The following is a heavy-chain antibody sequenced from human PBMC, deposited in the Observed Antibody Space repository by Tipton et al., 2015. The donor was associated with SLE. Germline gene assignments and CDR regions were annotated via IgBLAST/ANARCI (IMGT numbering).Heavy chain of an antibody. V-gene: IGHV4-39*07. Sequence: TLSLTCTVSGDSVSSTNYYWAWIRQPPGKGLEWVGTIFNTGTTYYNSSLKSRVAISADTSKNQFSLKLSSVTAADTAVYYCARAEGSWDAFDIWGQGTMVTVSS. CDR2: IFNTGTT. J-gene: IGHJ3*02. D-gene: IGHD2-15*01. CDR1: GDSVSSTNYY. CDR3: ARAEGSWDAFDI.